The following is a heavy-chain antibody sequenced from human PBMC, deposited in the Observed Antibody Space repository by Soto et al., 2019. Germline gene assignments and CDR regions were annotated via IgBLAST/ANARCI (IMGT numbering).Heavy chain of an antibody. CDR2: ISSSSSTI. Sequence: GGSLRLSCAASGFTFSSYSMNWVRQAPGKGLEWVSYISSSSSTIYYADSVKGRFTISRDNSKNTLYLQMNSLRAEDTAVYYCAKDQKEVTIFGVVTMPWNYYGMDVWGQGTTVTVSS. CDR3: AKDQKEVTIFGVVTMPWNYYGMDV. D-gene: IGHD3-3*01. CDR1: GFTFSSYS. J-gene: IGHJ6*02. V-gene: IGHV3-48*01.